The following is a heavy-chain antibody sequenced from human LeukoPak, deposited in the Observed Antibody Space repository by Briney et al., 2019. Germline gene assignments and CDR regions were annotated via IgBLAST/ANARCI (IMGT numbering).Heavy chain of an antibody. CDR2: IYYSGST. CDR3: ARGLEYGDYFDY. J-gene: IGHJ4*02. D-gene: IGHD4-17*01. V-gene: IGHV4-59*12. Sequence: KPSETLSLTCTVSGGSISIYYWSWIRQPPGKGLEWIGYIYYSGSTNYNPSLKSRVTISVDTSKNQFSLKLSSVTAADTAVYYCARGLEYGDYFDYWGQGTLVTVSS. CDR1: GGSISIYY.